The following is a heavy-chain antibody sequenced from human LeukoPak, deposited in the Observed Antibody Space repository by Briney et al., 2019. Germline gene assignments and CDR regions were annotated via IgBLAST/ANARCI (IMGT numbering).Heavy chain of an antibody. CDR2: TNPSGGST. J-gene: IGHJ6*02. CDR3: ARGGYYGSGNPGGLDD. CDR1: GYTFTSYY. V-gene: IGHV1-46*01. D-gene: IGHD3-10*01. Sequence: ASVKASYTASGYTFTSYYMYWVRQAPGQGLEWMGITNPSGGSTSHAQKFQGRVTMTRDTSTSTVYMELSSLRSEDTAVYYCARGGYYGSGNPGGLDDWGQGTTVTVSS.